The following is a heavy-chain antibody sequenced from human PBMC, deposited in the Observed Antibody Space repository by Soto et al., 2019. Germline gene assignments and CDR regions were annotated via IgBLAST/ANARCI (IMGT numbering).Heavy chain of an antibody. Sequence: EVQLLESGGGMVQPGGSLRLSCAASGFPFSSYAMNWVRQAPGRGLEWVSVIVGSGRSTYSADSVKGRFTISRDNSKNTLYLQMNSLRAEDTAVYYCARDVSLRESRGFDYWGQGTLVTVSS. CDR1: GFPFSSYA. CDR2: IVGSGRST. D-gene: IGHD3-10*01. CDR3: ARDVSLRESRGFDY. V-gene: IGHV3-23*01. J-gene: IGHJ4*02.